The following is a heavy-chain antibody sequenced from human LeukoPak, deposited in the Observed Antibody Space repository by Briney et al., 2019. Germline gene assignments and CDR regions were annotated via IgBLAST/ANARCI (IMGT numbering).Heavy chain of an antibody. CDR3: ARVLVGDYSNYVGPPFDP. J-gene: IGHJ5*02. CDR1: GYTFTGYY. V-gene: IGHV1-2*02. D-gene: IGHD4-11*01. CDR2: INPNSGGT. Sequence: GASVKVSCKASGYTFTGYYMHWVRQAPGQGREWMGWINPNSGGTNYAQKFQGRVTMTRDTSISTAYMELSRLRSDDTAVYYCARVLVGDYSNYVGPPFDPWGRGTLVTVSS.